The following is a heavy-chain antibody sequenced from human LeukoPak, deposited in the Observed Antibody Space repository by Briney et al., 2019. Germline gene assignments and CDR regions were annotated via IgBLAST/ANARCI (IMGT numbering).Heavy chain of an antibody. CDR3: AKDTRVVVVAATDY. Sequence: GGSLRLSCAASGFTFSSYAMSWVRQAPGKGLEWVSAISGSGGSTYYADSVKGRFTISRDNSKNTLYLQMNSLRAEDTAVYYCAKDTRVVVVAATDYWGQGTLVTVSS. V-gene: IGHV3-23*01. CDR1: GFTFSSYA. D-gene: IGHD2-15*01. CDR2: ISGSGGST. J-gene: IGHJ4*02.